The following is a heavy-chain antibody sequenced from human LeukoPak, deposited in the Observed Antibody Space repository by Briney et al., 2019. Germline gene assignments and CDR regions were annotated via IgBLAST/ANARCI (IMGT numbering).Heavy chain of an antibody. CDR1: GYTFINYY. J-gene: IGHJ4*02. CDR3: VRWWELGSDY. CDR2: INPSGGGT. V-gene: IGHV1-46*01. D-gene: IGHD1-26*01. Sequence: GASVKVSCKASGYTFINYYIHWVRQAPGQGLEWMGIINPSGGGTNYAQKFQGRVTMTRDTSTSTVYMELSSLRSEDTAVYYCVRWWELGSDYWGQGTLVTVSS.